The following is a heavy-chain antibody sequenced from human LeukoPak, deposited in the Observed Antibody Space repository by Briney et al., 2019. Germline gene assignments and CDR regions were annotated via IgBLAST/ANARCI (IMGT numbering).Heavy chain of an antibody. CDR1: GYPINNAYY. J-gene: IGHJ6*03. D-gene: IGHD2-2*01. Sequence: SETLSLTCGVSGYPINNAYYWVWIRQPPGKGLEWIGSLYHPDSTYYNPSLKSRVTMSVDTSRNQFSLRLSFVTAADTAVYYCARQYDSYFYYYLDLWGTGTMVTVSS. CDR3: ARQYDSYFYYYLDL. CDR2: LYHPDST. V-gene: IGHV4-38-2*01.